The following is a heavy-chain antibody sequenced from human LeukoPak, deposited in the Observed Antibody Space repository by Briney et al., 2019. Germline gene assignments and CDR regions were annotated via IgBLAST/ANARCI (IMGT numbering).Heavy chain of an antibody. Sequence: GESLKISCQASGYTFAKYWIGWGRQMPGKGLEWMGIIYPGDSDTRYGPSFQGQVTISVDKSINTAYLQWIRLKASDTAMYYWARRFGERLYSDNDAFDSWGQGTLVTVSS. CDR3: ARRFGERLYSDNDAFDS. CDR2: IYPGDSDT. CDR1: GYTFAKYW. V-gene: IGHV5-51*01. D-gene: IGHD4-17*01. J-gene: IGHJ4*02.